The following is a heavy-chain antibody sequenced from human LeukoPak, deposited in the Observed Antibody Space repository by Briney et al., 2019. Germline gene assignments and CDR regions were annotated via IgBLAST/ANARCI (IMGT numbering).Heavy chain of an antibody. CDR3: ARHGASYYFEY. V-gene: IGHV5-51*01. Sequence: GESLKISCKGSGYTFTSYWIAWVRQVPGKGLEWMGIIYPGDSDTRYSPSFQGQVTISADKSISTAYLQWSSLKASDTAMYYCARHGASYYFEYWGQGTLVTVSS. D-gene: IGHD3-16*02. CDR2: IYPGDSDT. CDR1: GYTFTSYW. J-gene: IGHJ4*02.